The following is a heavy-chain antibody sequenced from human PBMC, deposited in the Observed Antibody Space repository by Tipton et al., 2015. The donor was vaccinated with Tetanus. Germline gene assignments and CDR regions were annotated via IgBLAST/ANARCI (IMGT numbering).Heavy chain of an antibody. J-gene: IGHJ6*02. V-gene: IGHV4-4*07. D-gene: IGHD1-26*01. CDR2: VYSRGST. Sequence: TLSLTCTVSGGSLNTFYWNWIRQPAGKGLEWIGRVYSRGSTNYNPPLKGRVTMSIDASKNQFSLELTSVTAADTAVYYCARDFRERSGTYYSYYYTMDVWGQGTTVTVSS. CDR3: ARDFRERSGTYYSYYYTMDV. CDR1: GGSLNTFY.